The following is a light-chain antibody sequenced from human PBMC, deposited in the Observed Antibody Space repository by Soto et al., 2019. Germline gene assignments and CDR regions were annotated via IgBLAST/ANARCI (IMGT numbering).Light chain of an antibody. CDR1: QSVSSSY. J-gene: IGKJ1*01. V-gene: IGKV3-20*01. Sequence: EIVLTQSPGTLSSSPGERATLSCRASQSVSSSYLAWYQHKPGQAPRLLIYASSNRATGIPDRFGGSGSGTDFTLTISRLEPEDFAVYYCQQYGDSSWTFGQGTKVEIK. CDR2: ASS. CDR3: QQYGDSSWT.